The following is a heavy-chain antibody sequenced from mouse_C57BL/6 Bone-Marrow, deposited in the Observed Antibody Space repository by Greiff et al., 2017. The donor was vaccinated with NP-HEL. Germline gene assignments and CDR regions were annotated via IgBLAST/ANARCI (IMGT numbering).Heavy chain of an antibody. CDR1: GYTFTSYW. CDR3: ARRGWDFDY. CDR2: IHPNSGST. J-gene: IGHJ2*01. Sequence: QVQLQQSGAELVKPGASVKSSCKASGYTFTSYWMHWVKQRPGQGLEWIGMIHPNSGSTNYNEKFKSKATLTVDKSSSTAYMQLSSLTSEDSAVYYCARRGWDFDYWGQGTTLTVSS. V-gene: IGHV1-64*01. D-gene: IGHD3-3*01.